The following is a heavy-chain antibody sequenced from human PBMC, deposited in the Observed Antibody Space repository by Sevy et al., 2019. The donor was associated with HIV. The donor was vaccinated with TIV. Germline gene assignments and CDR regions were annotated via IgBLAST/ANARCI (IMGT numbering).Heavy chain of an antibody. CDR3: VKAALGTCIGGSCYWFDR. V-gene: IGHV3-23*01. D-gene: IGHD2-15*01. CDR1: AFSFSTYA. CDR2: ISGIGARKTT. Sequence: GGSLRLSCEASAFSFSTYAMSWVRQAPGKRPEWVATISGIGARKTTYQADSVRGCFSISRDNSRNTLYLQMNGLRDEATAVYFGVKAALGTCIGGSCYWFDRWGQGTPVTVSS. J-gene: IGHJ5*02.